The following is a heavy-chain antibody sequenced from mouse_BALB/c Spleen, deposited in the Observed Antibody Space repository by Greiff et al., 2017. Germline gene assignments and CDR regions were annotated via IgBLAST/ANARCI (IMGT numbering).Heavy chain of an antibody. D-gene: IGHD1-1*01. V-gene: IGHV1-67*01. CDR2: ISTYYGNT. CDR1: GYTFTDYA. J-gene: IGHJ4*01. Sequence: VQLQQSGPEPVRPGVSVKISCKGSGYTFTDYAMHWVKQSHAKSLEWIGVISTYYGNTNYNQKFKGKATMTVDKSSSTAYMELARLTSEDSAIYYCARWGITTVVATEGAMDYWGQGTSVTVSS. CDR3: ARWGITTVVATEGAMDY.